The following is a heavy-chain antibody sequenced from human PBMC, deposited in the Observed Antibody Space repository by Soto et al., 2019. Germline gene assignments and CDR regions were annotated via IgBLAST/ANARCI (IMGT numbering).Heavy chain of an antibody. CDR2: ISYDGTNK. CDR1: EFSFSISP. CDR3: ARDPKTSGGQHWAFNYFDS. V-gene: IGHV3-30-3*01. J-gene: IGHJ4*02. Sequence: GGSLRLSCAASEFSFSISPMHWVRQAPGKGPEWVALISYDGTNKFYADSVKGRFTISRDNSKSTLYLQVDSLRPEDAAVYYCARDPKTSGGQHWAFNYFDSWGQGTLVTVSS. D-gene: IGHD7-27*01.